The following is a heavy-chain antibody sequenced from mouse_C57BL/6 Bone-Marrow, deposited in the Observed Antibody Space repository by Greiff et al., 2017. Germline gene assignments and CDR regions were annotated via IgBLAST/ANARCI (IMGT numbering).Heavy chain of an antibody. V-gene: IGHV1-50*01. CDR3: AREDYGSTFDV. CDR1: GYTFTSYW. Sequence: VQLQQPGAELVKPGASVKLSCKASGYTFTSYWMQWVKQRPGQGLEWIGEIDPSDSYTNSNQKFKGKATLTVDTSSSTAYMQLSSLTSEDSAVYDCAREDYGSTFDVWGTGTTVTVSS. CDR2: IDPSDSYT. J-gene: IGHJ1*03. D-gene: IGHD1-1*01.